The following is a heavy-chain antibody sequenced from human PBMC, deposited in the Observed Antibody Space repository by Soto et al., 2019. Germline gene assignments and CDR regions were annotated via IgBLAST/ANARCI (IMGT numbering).Heavy chain of an antibody. Sequence: GGSLRLSCAASGFTFSSYAMSWVRQAPGKGLEWVSAISGSGGGKYYADSVKGRFTISRHNSKNTLYLQMNSLRAEDTAVYYCAKDSPTRAGGATPRTAFNWYYGGQGT. CDR3: AKDSPTRAGGATPRTAFNWYY. CDR2: ISGSGGGK. J-gene: IGHJ4*02. D-gene: IGHD1-26*01. CDR1: GFTFSSYA. V-gene: IGHV3-23*01.